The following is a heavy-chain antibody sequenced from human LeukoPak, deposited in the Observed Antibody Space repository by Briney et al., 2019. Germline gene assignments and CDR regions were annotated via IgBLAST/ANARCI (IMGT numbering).Heavy chain of an antibody. Sequence: GGSLRLSCAASGFTFSSYAMSWVRRAPGKGLEWVSAISGSGGSTYYADSVKGRFTISRDNSKNTLYLQMNSLRAEDTAVYYCAKEGQILWFGELLSYFDYWGQGTLVTVSS. D-gene: IGHD3-10*01. V-gene: IGHV3-23*01. J-gene: IGHJ4*02. CDR2: ISGSGGST. CDR1: GFTFSSYA. CDR3: AKEGQILWFGELLSYFDY.